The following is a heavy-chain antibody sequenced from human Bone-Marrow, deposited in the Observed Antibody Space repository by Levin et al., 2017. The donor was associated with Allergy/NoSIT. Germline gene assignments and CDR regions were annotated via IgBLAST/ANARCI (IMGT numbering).Heavy chain of an antibody. J-gene: IGHJ5*02. D-gene: IGHD3-10*01. Sequence: SCAASGFTFSSFAMHWVRQAPGKGLEWVAVISFDGSNKYYADSVNGRFTISRDSSKNTLYLQMNSLRDEDTAVYYCARGRGSMARETTRFDPWGQGTLVTVSS. V-gene: IGHV3-30-3*01. CDR2: ISFDGSNK. CDR1: GFTFSSFA. CDR3: ARGRGSMARETTRFDP.